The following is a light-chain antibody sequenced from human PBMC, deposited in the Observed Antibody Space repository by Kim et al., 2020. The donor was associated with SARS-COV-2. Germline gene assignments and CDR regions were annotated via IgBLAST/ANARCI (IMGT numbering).Light chain of an antibody. J-gene: IGKJ4*01. CDR3: QQYNRCPLT. CDR2: DAS. CDR1: QSVNSN. Sequence: EIVMTQSPATLSVSPGERATLSCRASQSVNSNLAWYQQKPGQAPRLLIYDASTRATGIPASFSGRGSGTDFTLTISNLQSEDFAVYYCQQYNRCPLTFGGGTKVDIK. V-gene: IGKV3-15*01.